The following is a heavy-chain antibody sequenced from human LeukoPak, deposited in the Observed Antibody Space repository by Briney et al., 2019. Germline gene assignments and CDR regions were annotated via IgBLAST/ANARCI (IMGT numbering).Heavy chain of an antibody. V-gene: IGHV1-69*13. CDR1: GGTFSSYA. CDR2: IIPIFGTA. J-gene: IGHJ3*02. D-gene: IGHD3-22*01. CDR3: ARSTDYYDSSGPGAFDI. Sequence: PPASVKVSCKASGGTFSSYAISWVRQAPGQGLEWMGGIIPIFGTANYAQKFQGRVTITADESTSTAYMELSSLRSEDTAVYYCARSTDYYDSSGPGAFDIWGQGTMVTVSS.